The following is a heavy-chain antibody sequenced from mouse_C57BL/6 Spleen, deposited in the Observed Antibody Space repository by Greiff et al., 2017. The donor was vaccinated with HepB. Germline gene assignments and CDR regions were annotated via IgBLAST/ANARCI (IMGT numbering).Heavy chain of an antibody. J-gene: IGHJ1*03. CDR3: ARDTATNWYFDV. D-gene: IGHD1-2*01. CDR2: INYDGSST. Sequence: EVQVVESEGGLVQPGSSMKLSCTASGFTFSDYYMAWVRQVPEKGLEWVANINYDGSSTYYLDSLKSRFIISRDNAKNILYLQMSSLKSEDTATYYCARDTATNWYFDVWGTGTTVTVSS. V-gene: IGHV5-16*01. CDR1: GFTFSDYY.